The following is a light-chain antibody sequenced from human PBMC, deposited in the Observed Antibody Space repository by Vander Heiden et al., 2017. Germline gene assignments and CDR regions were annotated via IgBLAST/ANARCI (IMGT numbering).Light chain of an antibody. J-gene: IGKJ2*01. CDR1: QSVSTN. Sequence: EILMTQSPTTLSDSPGERATLSCRASQSVSTNLAWYQQKPGQAPRLLIYGASNRGTDIPARFSGSGFGTEFTLTITSLQSEDFAVYYCQHYDSWPPDTFGQGTKLEIK. CDR2: GAS. CDR3: QHYDSWPPDT. V-gene: IGKV3-15*01.